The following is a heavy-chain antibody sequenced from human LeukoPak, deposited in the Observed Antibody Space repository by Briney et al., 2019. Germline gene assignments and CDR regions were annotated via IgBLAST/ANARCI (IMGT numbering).Heavy chain of an antibody. J-gene: IGHJ4*02. CDR2: IYYSGST. CDR3: ARVSDCSSTSCLDY. D-gene: IGHD2-2*01. CDR1: GGSTSSSSYY. Sequence: SETLSLTCTVSGGSTSSSSYYWGWIRQPPGKGLEWIGSIYYSGSTYYNPSLKSRVTISVDTSKNQFSLKLSSVTAADTAVYYCARVSDCSSTSCLDYWGQGTLVTVSS. V-gene: IGHV4-39*01.